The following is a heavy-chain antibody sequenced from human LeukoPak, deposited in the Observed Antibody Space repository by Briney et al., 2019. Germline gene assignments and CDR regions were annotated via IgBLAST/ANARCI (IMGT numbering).Heavy chain of an antibody. CDR1: GGSFSGYY. D-gene: IGHD5-18*01. CDR3: ARGRSGYSYGTRFDY. CDR2: INHSGST. Sequence: SETLSLTCAVYGGSFSGYYWSWIRQPPGKGLEWIGEINHSGSTNYNPSLKSRVTISVDTSKNQFSLKLSSVTAADTAVYYCARGRSGYSYGTRFDYWGQGTLATVSS. J-gene: IGHJ4*02. V-gene: IGHV4-34*01.